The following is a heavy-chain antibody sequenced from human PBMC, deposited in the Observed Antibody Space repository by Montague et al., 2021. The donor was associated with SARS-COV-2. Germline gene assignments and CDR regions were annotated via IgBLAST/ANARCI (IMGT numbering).Heavy chain of an antibody. V-gene: IGHV4-59*01. J-gene: IGHJ3*02. CDR2: IYYSGTT. Sequence: SETQSLTCTVSGGSISSYYWNWIRETPGKGLEWIGYIYYSGTTNYNPSLKSRVTISLDTPKNQFSLNLNSVTAADTAIYYCARDQAAKISFKGAFDIWGQGRMVTVSS. CDR1: GGSISSYY. CDR3: ARDQAAKISFKGAFDI. D-gene: IGHD3-3*01.